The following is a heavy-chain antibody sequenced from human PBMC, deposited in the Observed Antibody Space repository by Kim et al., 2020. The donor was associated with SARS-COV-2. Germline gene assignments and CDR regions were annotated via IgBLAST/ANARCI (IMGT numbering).Heavy chain of an antibody. J-gene: IGHJ6*01. CDR1: GFTFSSYG. CDR2: IWYDGSNK. CDR3: ARESPLVVPAAMDYYYG. Sequence: GGSLRLSCAASGFTFSSYGMHWVRQAPGKGLEWVAVIWYDGSNKYYADSVKGRFTISRDNSKNTLYLQINSLRAEDTAVYYCARESPLVVPAAMDYYYG. D-gene: IGHD2-2*01. V-gene: IGHV3-33*01.